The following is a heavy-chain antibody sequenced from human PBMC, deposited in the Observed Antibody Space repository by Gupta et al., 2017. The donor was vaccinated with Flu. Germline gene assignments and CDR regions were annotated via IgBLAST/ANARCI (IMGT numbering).Heavy chain of an antibody. CDR3: ARDRRDLDKGYYYYYTC. CDR2: ITSSGGTV. J-gene: IGHJ6*03. CDR1: GFTFRGHF. V-gene: IGHV3-11*01. D-gene: IGHD3-9*01. Sequence: QPQLVQSGGHLVRPGGSVRLSWVASGFTFRGHFMTWIRQAPGKGLEWLAYITSSGGTVFYADSVKGRFTVSRDNAKNSLYLDMGALTADDAATYYCARDRRDLDKGYYYYYTCLGPGGHDQRLL.